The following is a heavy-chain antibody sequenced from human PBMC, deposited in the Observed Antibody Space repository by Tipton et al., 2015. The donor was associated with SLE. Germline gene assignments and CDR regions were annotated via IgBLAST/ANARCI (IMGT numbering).Heavy chain of an antibody. V-gene: IGHV3-7*01. CDR2: INQGGTEK. CDR3: ARERAYCSGNSCSSSYFDY. D-gene: IGHD2-2*01. CDR1: GFNFVTFS. J-gene: IGHJ4*02. Sequence: SLRLSCSASGFNFVTFSMSWVRQAPGKDLEWVANINQGGTEKYYMDSVEGRFTVSRDNAKNLLYMQLSSLRPEDTAMYYCARERAYCSGNSCSSSYFDYWGRGAQVTVSS.